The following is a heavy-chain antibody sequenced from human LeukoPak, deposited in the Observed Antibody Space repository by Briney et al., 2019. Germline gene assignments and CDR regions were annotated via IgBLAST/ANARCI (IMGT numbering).Heavy chain of an antibody. V-gene: IGHV1-3*01. D-gene: IGHD3-3*01. CDR3: ARGEWYSSRSYYYGIDV. CDR1: GYTFTSYA. J-gene: IGHJ6*02. CDR2: INAGNGNT. Sequence: ASVKVSCKASGYTFTSYAMHWVRQAPGQRLEWMGWINAGNGNTKYSQKFQGRVTITRDTSASTAYMELSSLRFEDTAMYYCARGEWYSSRSYYYGIDVSGQGTTFTVSS.